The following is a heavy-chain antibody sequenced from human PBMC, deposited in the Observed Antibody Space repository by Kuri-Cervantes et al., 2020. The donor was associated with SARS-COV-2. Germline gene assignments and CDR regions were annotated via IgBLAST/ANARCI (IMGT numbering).Heavy chain of an antibody. D-gene: IGHD3-10*01. CDR3: ARGRGCYYMGGYYFYSMDV. CDR2: INQSGST. CDR1: GGSSSGYY. J-gene: IGHJ6*03. Sequence: SETLSLTCAVFGGSSSGYYWGWIRQPPGKGLEWIGEINQSGSTSYSPSLKSRLTISVDTSENQFSLKLSSVTAADTAVYYCARGRGCYYMGGYYFYSMDVWGKGTTVTVSS. V-gene: IGHV4-34*01.